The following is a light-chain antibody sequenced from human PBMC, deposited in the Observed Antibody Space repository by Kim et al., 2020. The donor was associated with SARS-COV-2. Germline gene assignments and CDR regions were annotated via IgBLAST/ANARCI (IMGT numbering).Light chain of an antibody. V-gene: IGKV3-15*01. CDR3: QHYHKWPHS. J-gene: IGKJ2*03. CDR1: QTIDNN. CDR2: GAS. Sequence: SGSPGERTTLSCRASQTIDNNLAWFQQKPGQAPRLFIYGASTRAPGIPARFSGSGSGTEFTLTISSLQSEDFAVYYCQHYHKWPHSFGQGTKLEIK.